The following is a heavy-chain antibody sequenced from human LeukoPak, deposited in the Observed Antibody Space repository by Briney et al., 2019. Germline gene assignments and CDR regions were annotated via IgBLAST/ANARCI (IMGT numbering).Heavy chain of an antibody. CDR1: GFTFSSYS. J-gene: IGHJ4*02. CDR2: ISSSSSYI. V-gene: IGHV3-21*01. Sequence: GASLRLSCAASGFTFSSYSMNWVRQAPGKGLEWVSSISSSSSYIYYADSVKGRFTISGDNAKNSLYLQMNSLRAEDTAVYYCARTAGGSIVFDYWGQGTLVTVSS. D-gene: IGHD2-8*02. CDR3: ARTAGGSIVFDY.